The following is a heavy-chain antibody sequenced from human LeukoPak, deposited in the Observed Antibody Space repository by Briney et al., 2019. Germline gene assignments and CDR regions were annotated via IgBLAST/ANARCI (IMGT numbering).Heavy chain of an antibody. CDR1: GFTFSSYG. V-gene: IGHV3-33*01. D-gene: IGHD6-13*01. Sequence: GGSLRLSCVASGFTFSSYGMHWVRQAPGKGLEWAAVIWYDGSNKYYADSVKGRFTISRDNSKNTLYLQMNSLRAEDTAVYYCARGPSSSWYYFDYWGQGTLVTVSS. CDR3: ARGPSSSWYYFDY. CDR2: IWYDGSNK. J-gene: IGHJ4*02.